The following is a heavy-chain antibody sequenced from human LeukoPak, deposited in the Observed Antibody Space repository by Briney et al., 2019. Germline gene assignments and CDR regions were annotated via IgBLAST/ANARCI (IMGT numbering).Heavy chain of an antibody. Sequence: ASVTVSCKASGYTFTGDYMHWGRQAPRQDLESMRWSNPNSGGTNYAQKLQGRVTMTRDTSISTAYMELSTLRSDDTAVYYCAREAVAGTYWFDPWGQGTLVTVSS. CDR2: SNPNSGGT. CDR1: GYTFTGDY. D-gene: IGHD6-19*01. V-gene: IGHV1-2*02. J-gene: IGHJ5*02. CDR3: AREAVAGTYWFDP.